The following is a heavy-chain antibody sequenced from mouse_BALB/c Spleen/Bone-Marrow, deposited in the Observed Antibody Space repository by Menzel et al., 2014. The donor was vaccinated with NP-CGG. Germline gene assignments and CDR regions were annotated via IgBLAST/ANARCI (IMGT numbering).Heavy chain of an antibody. V-gene: IGHV1-82*01. CDR1: GYAFSSSW. CDR2: IYPGDGAT. CDR3: ARDGYGKRNYFDY. J-gene: IGHJ2*01. D-gene: IGHD2-1*01. Sequence: QVQLQQSGPELVKPGASVKISCKVSGYAFSSSWMNWVKQRPGQGLEWIGRIYPGDGATNYNGKFKGKATLTADKSSSTAYMQLSSLTSVDSAVYFCARDGYGKRNYFDYWGQGTTLTVSS.